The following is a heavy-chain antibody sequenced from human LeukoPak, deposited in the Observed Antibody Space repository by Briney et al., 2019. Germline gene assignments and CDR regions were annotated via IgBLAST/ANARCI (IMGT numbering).Heavy chain of an antibody. V-gene: IGHV4-34*01. CDR1: GGSFSGYY. CDR2: INHSGST. Sequence: PSETLSLTCAVYGGSFSGYYWSWIRQPPGKGLEWIGEINHSGSTNYNPSLKSRVTISVDTSKNQFSLKLSSVTAADTAVYYCARRATRITIFGVVITPPYYYYMDVWGKGTTVTVSS. CDR3: ARRATRITIFGVVITPPYYYYMDV. D-gene: IGHD3-3*01. J-gene: IGHJ6*03.